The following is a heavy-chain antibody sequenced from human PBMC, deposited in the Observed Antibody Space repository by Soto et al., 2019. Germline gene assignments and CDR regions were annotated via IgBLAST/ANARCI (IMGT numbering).Heavy chain of an antibody. CDR3: ARHGTVAGTGYFDY. CDR2: IYYSGST. D-gene: IGHD6-19*01. V-gene: IGHV4-59*08. Sequence: SETLSLTCTVSGGSISSYYWNWIRQPPGKGLEWIGCIYYSGSTNYNPSLKSRVTISVDTSKNQFSLKLSSVTAADTAVYYCARHGTVAGTGYFDYWGQGTLVTVSS. CDR1: GGSISSYY. J-gene: IGHJ4*02.